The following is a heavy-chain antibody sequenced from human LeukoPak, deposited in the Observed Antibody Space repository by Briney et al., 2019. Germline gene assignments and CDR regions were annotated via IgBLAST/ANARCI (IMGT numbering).Heavy chain of an antibody. CDR3: ARGYFIGGKTHYYFDY. D-gene: IGHD3-3*01. V-gene: IGHV4-39*07. CDR2: IYYSGST. CDR1: GGSISSSSYY. Sequence: SETLSLTCTVSGGSISSSSYYWGWIRQPPGKGLEWIGSIYYSGSTYYNPSPKSRVTISVDTSKNQFSLKLSSVTAADTAVYYCARGYFIGGKTHYYFDYWGQGTLVTVSS. J-gene: IGHJ4*02.